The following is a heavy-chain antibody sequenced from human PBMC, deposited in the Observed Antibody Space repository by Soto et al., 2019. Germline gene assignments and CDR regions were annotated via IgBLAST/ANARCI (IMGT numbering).Heavy chain of an antibody. J-gene: IGHJ6*03. V-gene: IGHV1-8*01. CDR1: GYTFTSYD. CDR2: MNPNSGDT. D-gene: IGHD3-10*01. CDR3: ARGLKMLRVFGLKTYYYYYMDV. Sequence: QVHLVQSGAEVKKPGASVKVSCKASGYTFTSYDINWVRQVAGQGLEWVGWMNPNSGDTAYAQEFQGRVTMSRNTSISIAYMELSSLRPADTAVYYCARGLKMLRVFGLKTYYYYYMDVWGKGTTVTLSS.